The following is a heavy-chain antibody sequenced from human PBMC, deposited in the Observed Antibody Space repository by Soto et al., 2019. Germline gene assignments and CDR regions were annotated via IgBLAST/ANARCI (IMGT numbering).Heavy chain of an antibody. V-gene: IGHV1-18*01. J-gene: IGHJ5*02. CDR1: GYAFSSYG. CDR2: ISAYDGDR. D-gene: IGHD3-9*01. Sequence: QIQRVQSGGEVKKPGASVKVSCKASGYAFSSYGISWVRQAPGQGPEWMGWISAYDGDRNYGQDFQGRLTMTTDTSTSTAYMELRSLSSDDTAVYYCVRDFLQYDVSTGSYSDGFDPWGQGTLVTVSS. CDR3: VRDFLQYDVSTGSYSDGFDP.